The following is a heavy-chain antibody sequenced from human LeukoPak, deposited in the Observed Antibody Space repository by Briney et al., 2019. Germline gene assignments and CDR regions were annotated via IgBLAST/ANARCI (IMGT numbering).Heavy chain of an antibody. D-gene: IGHD6-19*01. J-gene: IGHJ4*02. V-gene: IGHV3-73*01. CDR2: IRSKANSYAT. CDR1: GFSFSGSA. Sequence: PGGSLRLSCEAPGFSFSGSAVPWVRQASGKGLEWVGRIRSKANSYATTYAASVKGRFTISRDDSKNTVYLQMNSLETEDTAVYYCLSRIAVAGTNDYWGQGTLVTVSS. CDR3: LSRIAVAGTNDY.